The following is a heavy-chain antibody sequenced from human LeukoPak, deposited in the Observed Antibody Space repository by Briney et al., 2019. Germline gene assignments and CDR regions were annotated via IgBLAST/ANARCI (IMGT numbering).Heavy chain of an antibody. Sequence: ASVKVSCKASGYTFTSYFISWVRQAPGQGLEWMGWVSAYNCNTNYAQKPQGRVTMPTGTSTSTAYMELRSLRSDDTAVYYCARDSPSGGWYSRYWGQGTLVTVSS. CDR1: GYTFTSYF. D-gene: IGHD6-19*01. CDR3: ARDSPSGGWYSRY. V-gene: IGHV1-18*01. J-gene: IGHJ4*02. CDR2: VSAYNCNT.